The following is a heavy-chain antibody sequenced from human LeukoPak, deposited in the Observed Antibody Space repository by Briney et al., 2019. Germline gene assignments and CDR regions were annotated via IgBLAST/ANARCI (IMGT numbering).Heavy chain of an antibody. D-gene: IGHD6-19*01. J-gene: IGHJ4*02. CDR1: GGSFSGDF. CDR3: ARHIWQWLPFDD. V-gene: IGHV4-34*01. CDR2: INHGGST. Sequence: KPSETLSLTCAVYGGSFSGDFWSWIRQSPGKGLEWIGEINHGGSTTYNPSLQSRVTMSVDTSTNQISLKMTSVTAADTAIYYCARHIWQWLPFDDWGQGTQVTISS.